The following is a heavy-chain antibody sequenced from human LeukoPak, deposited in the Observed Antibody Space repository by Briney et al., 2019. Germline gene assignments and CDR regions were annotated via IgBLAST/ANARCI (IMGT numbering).Heavy chain of an antibody. CDR1: GGSISSSSYY. CDR2: IYYSGST. D-gene: IGHD3-22*01. V-gene: IGHV4-39*07. CDR3: ARGLTYYYDSSGYYQRDAFDI. Sequence: NTSETLSLTCTVSGGSISSSSYYWGWIRQPPGKGLEWIGSIYYSGSTYYNPSLKSRVTISVDTSKNQFSLKLSSVTAADTAVYYCARGLTYYYDSSGYYQRDAFDIWGQGTMVTVSS. J-gene: IGHJ3*02.